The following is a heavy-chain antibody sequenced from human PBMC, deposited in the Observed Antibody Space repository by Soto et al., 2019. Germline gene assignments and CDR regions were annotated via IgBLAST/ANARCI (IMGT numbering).Heavy chain of an antibody. CDR3: ARSLIGGEGY. V-gene: IGHV1-46*01. CDR1: GYTFSSYS. J-gene: IGHJ4*02. Sequence: GASVKVSCKASGYTFSSYSMHWVRQAPGQGLEWVGVINPVGGSTRYAQKLQGRVAMTRDTSTSTFDMELSSLRPEDTAVYYCARSLIGGEGYWGQGTLVTVSS. D-gene: IGHD3-16*01. CDR2: INPVGGST.